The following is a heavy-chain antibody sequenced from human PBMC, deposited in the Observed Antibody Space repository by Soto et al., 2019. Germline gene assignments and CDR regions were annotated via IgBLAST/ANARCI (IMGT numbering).Heavy chain of an antibody. CDR2: IYYSGST. CDR1: GGSISSGDYY. Sequence: SDALSLQCTVSGGSISSGDYYWISIRHPPGKGLEWIGYIYYSGSTYYNPSLKSRVTISVDTSKNQFSLKLSSVTAADTAVYYCAREGTTVTYNWFDPWGQGTLVTGSS. D-gene: IGHD4-17*01. CDR3: AREGTTVTYNWFDP. V-gene: IGHV4-30-4*02. J-gene: IGHJ5*02.